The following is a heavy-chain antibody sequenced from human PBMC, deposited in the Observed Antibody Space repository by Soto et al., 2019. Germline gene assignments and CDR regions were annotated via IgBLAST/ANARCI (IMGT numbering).Heavy chain of an antibody. CDR1: GGTFSSYA. V-gene: IGHV1-69*01. Sequence: QVQLVQSGAEVKKPGSSVKVSCKASGGTFSSYAINWVRQAPGQGLEWMGGIIPIFGTANYAQKFQGRVTITADESTSTAYMELSSLRSEDTAVYYCARPHGYGYSDPLAYYYYGMDVWGQGTTVTVSS. D-gene: IGHD5-18*01. CDR2: IIPIFGTA. J-gene: IGHJ6*02. CDR3: ARPHGYGYSDPLAYYYYGMDV.